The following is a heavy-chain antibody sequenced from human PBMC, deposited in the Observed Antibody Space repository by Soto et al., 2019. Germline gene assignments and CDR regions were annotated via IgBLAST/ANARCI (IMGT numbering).Heavy chain of an antibody. D-gene: IGHD2-21*02. CDR3: ARAIVVVTTTKLYYYGVQL. CDR1: VVSIRSDGYY. Sequence: SETLSLTCTFSVVSIRSDGYYWSWFRQHPGKGLEYIGYIYYSGRTYYNPSLMGRVTISLDTSESQFSLELSSVTAADTAVYYCARAIVVVTTTKLYYYGVQLWGQGTTVTVSS. J-gene: IGHJ6*02. CDR2: IYYSGRT. V-gene: IGHV4-31*03.